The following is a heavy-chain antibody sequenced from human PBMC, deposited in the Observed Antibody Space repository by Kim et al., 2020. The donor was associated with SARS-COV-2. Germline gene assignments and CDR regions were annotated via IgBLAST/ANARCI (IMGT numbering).Heavy chain of an antibody. D-gene: IGHD2-15*01. CDR3: AKDKRGVWIRCYCDP. J-gene: IGHJ5*02. CDR2: ISWDVGST. V-gene: IGHV3-43*01. Sequence: GGSLRLSCAASGFTFGDYTMHWVRQAPGKGLEWVSLISWDVGSTDYDDSGKGRFPISRANSKNSLFLHLNSLRTEDTASYYCAKDKRGVWIRCYCDPW. CDR1: GFTFGDYT.